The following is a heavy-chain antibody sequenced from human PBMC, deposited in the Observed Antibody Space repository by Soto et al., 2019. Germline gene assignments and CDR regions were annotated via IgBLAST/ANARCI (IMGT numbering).Heavy chain of an antibody. J-gene: IGHJ5*02. V-gene: IGHV3-64D*08. Sequence: APARHLEYVSAISSNGGSTYYADSVKGRFTISRDNSKNTLYLQMSSLRAEDTAVYYCVRPTAYYDSFDPWGQGTQVTVSS. CDR2: ISSNGGST. CDR3: VRPTAYYDSFDP. D-gene: IGHD3-3*01.